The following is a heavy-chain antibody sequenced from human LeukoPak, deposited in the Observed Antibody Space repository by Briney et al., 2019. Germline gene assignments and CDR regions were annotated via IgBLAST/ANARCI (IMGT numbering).Heavy chain of an antibody. CDR2: INHSGST. CDR1: GGSXXXXY. V-gene: IGHV4-34*01. CDR3: ARFGGLAVPRKRNWFDP. D-gene: IGHD6-19*01. J-gene: IGHJ5*02. Sequence: TLSLTXXXXGGSXXXXYWSWIRXPPGKGLEWIGEINHSGSTNYNPSLKSRVTISVDTSKNQFSLKLSSVTAADTAVYYCARFGGLAVPRKRNWFDPWGQGTLVTVSS.